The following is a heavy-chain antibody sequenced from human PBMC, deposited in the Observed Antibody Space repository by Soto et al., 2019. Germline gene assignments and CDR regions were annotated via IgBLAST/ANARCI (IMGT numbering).Heavy chain of an antibody. CDR3: SRGGPRDGYRDLDY. CDR1: GFTFSTYA. Sequence: EVQLLESGGALVQPGGSLRLSCAASGFTFSTYAMTWVRQAPGKGLEWVASLTNTGDSTHYPDSVKGRFTISRDNSNNTMYLQMSSLRTEDTAVYYCSRGGPRDGYRDLDYWGQGTQVTVSS. V-gene: IGHV3-23*01. D-gene: IGHD5-18*01. J-gene: IGHJ4*02. CDR2: LTNTGDST.